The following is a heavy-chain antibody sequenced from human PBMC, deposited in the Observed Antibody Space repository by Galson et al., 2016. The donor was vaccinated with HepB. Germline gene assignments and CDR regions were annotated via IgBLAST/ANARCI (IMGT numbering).Heavy chain of an antibody. CDR3: SRQPTSTSVNYYQLDY. CDR1: GYTFTSYA. J-gene: IGHJ4*02. V-gene: IGHV1-3*01. Sequence: SVKVSCKASGYTFTSYAIHWVRQAPGQRLEWMGWVNPVNGDTNYSPKFQGRLTMTSDTSANPAYLDLSSLGSEDTSMYYCSRQPTSTSVNYYQLDYWGQGTLVSVSS. D-gene: IGHD3-10*01. CDR2: VNPVNGDT.